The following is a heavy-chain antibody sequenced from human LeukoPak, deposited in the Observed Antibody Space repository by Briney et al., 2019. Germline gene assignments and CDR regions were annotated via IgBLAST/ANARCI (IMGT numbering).Heavy chain of an antibody. V-gene: IGHV4-61*02. J-gene: IGHJ4*02. D-gene: IGHD3-22*01. CDR3: AGKYYYDSSGYFYVDW. Sequence: SETLSLTCTVSGGSISSGSYYWSWIRQPAGKGLEWIGRIYTSGSTNYNPSLKSRVTISVDTSKNQFSLKLSSVTAADTAVYYCAGKYYYDSSGYFYVDWWGRGILVTVSS. CDR1: GGSISSGSYY. CDR2: IYTSGST.